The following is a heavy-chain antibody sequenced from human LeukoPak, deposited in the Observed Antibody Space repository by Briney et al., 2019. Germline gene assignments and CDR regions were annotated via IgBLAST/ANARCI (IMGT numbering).Heavy chain of an antibody. J-gene: IGHJ5*02. CDR1: GGSISISSYY. CDR2: IYYSGST. V-gene: IGHV4-39*01. Sequence: PSETLSLTCTVSGGSISISSYYWGWIRQPPGKGLEWIGSIYYSGSTYYNPSLKSRVTISVDTSKNQFSLKLSSVTAADTAVYYCARHKWELRTDWFDPWGQGTLVTVSS. D-gene: IGHD1-26*01. CDR3: ARHKWELRTDWFDP.